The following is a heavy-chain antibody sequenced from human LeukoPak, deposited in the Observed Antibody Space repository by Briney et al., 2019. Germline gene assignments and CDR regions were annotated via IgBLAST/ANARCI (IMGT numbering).Heavy chain of an antibody. J-gene: IGHJ4*02. Sequence: PGGSLRLSCAASGFIFNNYAMSWVRQAPGKGLEWVSSISTTGSTTYYADSVRGRFTISRDNSQNTLSLQMDSLTAADTAVYSCATYDLWTTYYTFQYWGQGTLVSVFS. D-gene: IGHD3-3*01. CDR2: ISTTGSTT. V-gene: IGHV3-23*01. CDR1: GFIFNNYA. CDR3: ATYDLWTTYYTFQY.